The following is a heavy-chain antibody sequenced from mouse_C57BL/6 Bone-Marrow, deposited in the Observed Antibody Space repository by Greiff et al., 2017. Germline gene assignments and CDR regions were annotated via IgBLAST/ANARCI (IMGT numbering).Heavy chain of an antibody. CDR2: IWWDDDK. Sequence: QVTLKVCGPGILQPSQTLSLTCSFSGFSLSTFGMGVGWIRQPSGKGLEWLAHIWWDDDKYYNPALKSRLTISKDTSKNQVFLKIANVDTADTATYYCARTIYYYGSSPAWFAYWGQGILVTVSA. V-gene: IGHV8-8*01. D-gene: IGHD1-1*01. CDR3: ARTIYYYGSSPAWFAY. J-gene: IGHJ3*01. CDR1: GFSLSTFGMG.